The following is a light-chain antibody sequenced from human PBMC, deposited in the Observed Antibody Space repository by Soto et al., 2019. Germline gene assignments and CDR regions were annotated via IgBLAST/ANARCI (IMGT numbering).Light chain of an antibody. CDR1: QSVSTN. J-gene: IGKJ1*01. V-gene: IGKV3-15*01. CDR3: HHYNDGPAIRVT. CDR2: GAS. Sequence: EIVMTQSPATLSVSPGKRATLSCRASQSVSTNLAWYQYKPGQAPRLLIYGASTRATGMPARFSGSGSGTEFSLTISSLQSEDFAIYSCHHYNDGPAIRVTFGQGTKVEIK.